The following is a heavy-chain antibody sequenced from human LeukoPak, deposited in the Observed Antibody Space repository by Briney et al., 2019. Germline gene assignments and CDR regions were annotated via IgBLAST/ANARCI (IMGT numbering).Heavy chain of an antibody. J-gene: IGHJ2*01. CDR2: ISSSSSYI. V-gene: IGHV3-21*01. CDR1: GFTFSSYS. Sequence: GGSLRLSCAASGFTFSSYSMNWVRQAPGKGLEWDSSISSSSSYIYYADSVKGRFTISRDNAKNSLYLQMNSLRAEDTAVYYCAKEGLITETGYSSGWYGGPGYFDLWGRGTLVTVSS. D-gene: IGHD6-19*01. CDR3: AKEGLITETGYSSGWYGGPGYFDL.